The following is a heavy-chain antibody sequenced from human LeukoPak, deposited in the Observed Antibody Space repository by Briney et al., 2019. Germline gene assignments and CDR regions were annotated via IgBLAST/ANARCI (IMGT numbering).Heavy chain of an antibody. J-gene: IGHJ6*03. D-gene: IGHD3-9*01. CDR3: ARLVRYFDWLVGYYYYYYMDV. Sequence: GGSLRLSCAASGFTFSDYYMSWIRQAPGKGLEWVSYISSSGSTIYYADSAKGRFTISRDNAKNSLYLQMNSLRAEDTAVYYCARLVRYFDWLVGYYYYYYMDVWGKGTTVTVSS. CDR2: ISSSGSTI. V-gene: IGHV3-11*01. CDR1: GFTFSDYY.